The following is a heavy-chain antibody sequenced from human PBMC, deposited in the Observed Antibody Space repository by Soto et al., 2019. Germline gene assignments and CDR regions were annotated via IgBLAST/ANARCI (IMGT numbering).Heavy chain of an antibody. J-gene: IGHJ6*02. CDR2: ISYDGSNK. D-gene: IGHD3-10*01. CDR3: AKDLGSGKPYYYYAMDV. V-gene: IGHV3-30*18. Sequence: PGGSLRLSCAASGFIFSRYGMHWVRQAPGKGLEWVAVISYDGSNKYYAESMKGRFIISRDKSENTLYLQMNSLRAEDTAVYYCAKDLGSGKPYYYYAMDVWGQGTTVTVSS. CDR1: GFIFSRYG.